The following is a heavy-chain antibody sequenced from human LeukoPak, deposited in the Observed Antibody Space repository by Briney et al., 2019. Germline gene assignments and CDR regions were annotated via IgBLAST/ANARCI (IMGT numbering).Heavy chain of an antibody. CDR1: GFTFSSYW. CDR2: IKQDGDEK. Sequence: PGGSLRLSCAASGFTFSSYWMTWVRQAPGKGLEWVANIKQDGDEKYYVDSVKGRFTISRDNAKNSLYLQMNSLRVEDTAVYYCARGYWNFDNWGQGTLVSVPS. D-gene: IGHD1-1*01. J-gene: IGHJ4*02. V-gene: IGHV3-7*01. CDR3: ARGYWNFDN.